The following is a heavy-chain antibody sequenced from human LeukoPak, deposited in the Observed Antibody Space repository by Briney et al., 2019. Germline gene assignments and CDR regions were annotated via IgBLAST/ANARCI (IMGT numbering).Heavy chain of an antibody. CDR3: AKGITMIVPFDY. CDR1: GFTFSNYW. J-gene: IGHJ4*02. V-gene: IGHV3-7*03. CDR2: IKQDGSEK. D-gene: IGHD3-22*01. Sequence: GGSLRLSCAASGFTFSNYWMGWVRQAPGKGLEWVANIKQDGSEKRYVDPVKGRFTISRDNSKNTLYLQMNSLRAEDTAVYYCAKGITMIVPFDYWGQGTLVTVSS.